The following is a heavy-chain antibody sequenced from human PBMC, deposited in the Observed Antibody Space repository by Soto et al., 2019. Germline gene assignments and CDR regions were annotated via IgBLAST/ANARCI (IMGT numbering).Heavy chain of an antibody. CDR1: GYTFTSYG. Sequence: ASVKVSCKASGYTFTSYGISWVRQAPGQGLEWMGWISAYNGNTNYAQKLQGRVTMTTDTSTSTAYMELRSLRSDDTAVYYCARDLVGQYDFWSGYSVDYWGQGTLVTVSS. CDR3: ARDLVGQYDFWSGYSVDY. V-gene: IGHV1-18*01. CDR2: ISAYNGNT. J-gene: IGHJ4*02. D-gene: IGHD3-3*01.